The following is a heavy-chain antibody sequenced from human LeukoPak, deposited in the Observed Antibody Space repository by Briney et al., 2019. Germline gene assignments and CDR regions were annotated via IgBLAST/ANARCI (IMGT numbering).Heavy chain of an antibody. Sequence: XGXSXVRQAPGQGLEWMGWISAYNGNTNYAQKLQGRVTMTTDTSTSTAYMELRSLRSDDTAVYYCARESYYDFWSGYEPYYYGMDVWGQGTTVTVSS. D-gene: IGHD3-3*01. V-gene: IGHV1-18*01. CDR1: XG. CDR2: ISAYNGNT. CDR3: ARESYYDFWSGYEPYYYGMDV. J-gene: IGHJ6*02.